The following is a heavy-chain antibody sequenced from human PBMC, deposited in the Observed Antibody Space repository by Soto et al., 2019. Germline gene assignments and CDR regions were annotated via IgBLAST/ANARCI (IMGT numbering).Heavy chain of an antibody. CDR1: GGSISSGGYY. D-gene: IGHD3-10*01. CDR3: VKERYGSGSYPYFDY. CDR2: IYYSGST. V-gene: IGHV4-31*03. J-gene: IGHJ4*02. Sequence: SETLSLTCTVSGGSISSGGYYWSWIRQHPGKGLEWIGYIYYSGSTYYNPSLKSRVTISVDTSKNQFSLKLSSVTAEDTATYYCVKERYGSGSYPYFDYWGQGTPVTVSS.